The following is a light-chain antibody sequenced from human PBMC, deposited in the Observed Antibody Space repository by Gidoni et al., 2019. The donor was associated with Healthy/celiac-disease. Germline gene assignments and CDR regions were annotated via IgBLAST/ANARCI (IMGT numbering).Light chain of an antibody. Sequence: DIEVTQSPSSLSASVGDRVTITCRASQSISSYLNWYQQTPGNAPKLLIYAASSLQRGVPSRFSGSGSGTDFTLTISSLQPEDFATYYCQQSYRTPRTFGQGTKLEIK. J-gene: IGKJ2*02. V-gene: IGKV1-39*01. CDR2: AAS. CDR3: QQSYRTPRT. CDR1: QSISSY.